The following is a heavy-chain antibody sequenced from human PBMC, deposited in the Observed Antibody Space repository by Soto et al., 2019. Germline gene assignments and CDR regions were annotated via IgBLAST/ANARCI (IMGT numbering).Heavy chain of an antibody. CDR2: ISWNSGSI. CDR3: AKEYDFWSGYYNGMDV. V-gene: IGHV3-9*01. Sequence: PGGSLRLPWAGSGFTFKDCALHLVLQAPWKGLEWVSGISWNSGSIGYADSVKGRFTISRDNAKNSLYLQMNSLRAEDTALYYCAKEYDFWSGYYNGMDVWGQGTTVTVSS. D-gene: IGHD3-3*01. CDR1: GFTFKDCA. J-gene: IGHJ6*02.